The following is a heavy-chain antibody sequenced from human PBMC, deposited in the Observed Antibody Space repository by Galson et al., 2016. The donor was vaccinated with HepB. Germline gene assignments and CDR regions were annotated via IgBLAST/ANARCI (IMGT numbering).Heavy chain of an antibody. CDR3: AKEGSVVWYKWFDY. CDR2: ISSDGIDK. D-gene: IGHD1-1*01. V-gene: IGHV3-30*18. CDR1: GFTFNNFG. J-gene: IGHJ4*02. Sequence: SLRLSCAASGFTFNNFGLHWVRQAPGKGLEWVSRISSDGIDKYYADSVKGRFTISRDNSKNTVFLQMNSVRLEDTAVYYCAKEGSVVWYKWFDYWGQGSLVTVSS.